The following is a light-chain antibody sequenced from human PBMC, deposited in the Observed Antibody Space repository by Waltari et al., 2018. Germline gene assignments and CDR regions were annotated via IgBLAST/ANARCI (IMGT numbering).Light chain of an antibody. Sequence: VLTQSPGTLSLSPGETATLSCRASQYITKRYFAWYQQKPGQAPRLLIYGASSRAAGIPDRFSGSGSGTDFTHTIIRLEPEDFAVYYCQQYGSSVMYTFGQGTKLEIK. CDR1: QYITKRY. CDR3: QQYGSSVMYT. V-gene: IGKV3-20*01. J-gene: IGKJ2*01. CDR2: GAS.